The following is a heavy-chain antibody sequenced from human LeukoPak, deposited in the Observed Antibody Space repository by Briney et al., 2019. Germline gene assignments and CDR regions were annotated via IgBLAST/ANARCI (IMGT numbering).Heavy chain of an antibody. CDR2: IIPIFGTA. Sequence: GASVKVSCKASGGTFSSYAISWVRQAPGQGLEWMGRIIPIFGTANYAQKFQGRVTITTDESTSTAYMELSSLRSENTAVYYCARDPYYYDSSGYYYPLDYWGQGTLVTVSS. J-gene: IGHJ4*02. V-gene: IGHV1-69*05. D-gene: IGHD3-22*01. CDR3: ARDPYYYDSSGYYYPLDY. CDR1: GGTFSSYA.